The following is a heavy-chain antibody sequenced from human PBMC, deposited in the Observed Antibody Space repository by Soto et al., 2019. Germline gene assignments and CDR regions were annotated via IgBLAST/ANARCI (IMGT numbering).Heavy chain of an antibody. V-gene: IGHV4-4*02. J-gene: IGHJ5*02. D-gene: IGHD6-19*01. CDR2: IYHSGST. Sequence: PSETLSLTCAVSGGSISSSNWWSWVRQPPGKGLEWIGEIYHSGSTNYNPSLKSRVTISVDKSKNQFSLKLSSVTAADTAVYYCARDVAVAGTIGWLDPWGQGTLVTVSS. CDR3: ARDVAVAGTIGWLDP. CDR1: GGSISSSNW.